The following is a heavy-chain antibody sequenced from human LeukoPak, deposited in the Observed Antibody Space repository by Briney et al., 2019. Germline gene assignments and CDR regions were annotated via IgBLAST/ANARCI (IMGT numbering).Heavy chain of an antibody. V-gene: IGHV4-59*01. CDR3: ARDRKRDLLHAFDI. CDR1: GGTISSYY. D-gene: IGHD1-26*01. Sequence: SETLSLTCTVSGGTISSYYWSWIRQPPGKGLEWIAYIDYSGSTNYNPSLKSRVTISVDASKNQFSLKLSSVTAADTAVYYCARDRKRDLLHAFDIWGQGTMVTVSS. J-gene: IGHJ3*02. CDR2: IDYSGST.